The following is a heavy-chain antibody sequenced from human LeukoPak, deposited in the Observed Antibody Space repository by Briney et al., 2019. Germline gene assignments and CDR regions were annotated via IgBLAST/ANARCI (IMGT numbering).Heavy chain of an antibody. CDR2: ISAYNGNT. D-gene: IGHD6-13*01. V-gene: IGHV1-18*01. J-gene: IGHJ6*02. CDR3: ARSSSSFSPAWGYHYYYGMDV. CDR1: GYTFTSYG. Sequence: ASVKVSCKASGYTFTSYGISWVRQAPGQGLEWMGWISAYNGNTNYAQKLQGRVTMTTDTSTSTAYMELRSLRSDDTAVYYCARSSSSFSPAWGYHYYYGMDVWGQGTTVTVSS.